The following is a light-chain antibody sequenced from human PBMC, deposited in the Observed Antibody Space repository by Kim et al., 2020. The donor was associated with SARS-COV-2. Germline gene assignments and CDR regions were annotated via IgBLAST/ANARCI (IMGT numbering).Light chain of an antibody. V-gene: IGLV3-25*03. Sequence: SYELTQPPSVSVSPGQTARITCSGDALPKQYAYWYQQKPGQAPVLVIYKDSERPSGIPERFSGSSSGTTVTLTISGVQAEDEADYYCQSADSSGKVFGGGTKVTVL. CDR1: ALPKQY. J-gene: IGLJ3*02. CDR3: QSADSSGKV. CDR2: KDS.